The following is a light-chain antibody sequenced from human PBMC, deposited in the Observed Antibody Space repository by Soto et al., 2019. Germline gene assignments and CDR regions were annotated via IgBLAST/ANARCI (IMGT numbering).Light chain of an antibody. CDR3: QQYDNWPQT. CDR2: GES. Sequence: EIVMTQSPATLSVSPGERATLSCRASQSVSSDLAWYQHKPGQAPRIVIYGESTRATGIPDRFSGRGSGTELNLTISRLQSVDFAVYYCQQYDNWPQTFGQGTKVDIK. CDR1: QSVSSD. V-gene: IGKV3-15*01. J-gene: IGKJ1*01.